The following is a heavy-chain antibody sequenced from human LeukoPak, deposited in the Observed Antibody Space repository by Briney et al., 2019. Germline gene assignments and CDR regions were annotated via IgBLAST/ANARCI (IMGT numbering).Heavy chain of an antibody. J-gene: IGHJ4*02. CDR3: ARDVGTSGWHTFDY. CDR2: TYYRSKWYN. CDR1: GDSVSSNNGA. V-gene: IGHV6-1*01. D-gene: IGHD6-19*01. Sequence: SQTLSVTCAITGDSVSSNNGAWNWIRQSPSRGLEWLGRTYYRSKWYNDFAPSMQGRITINPDTSKNQFSLQLYSVTPEDTAVYYCARDVGTSGWHTFDYWGQGTLVTVSS.